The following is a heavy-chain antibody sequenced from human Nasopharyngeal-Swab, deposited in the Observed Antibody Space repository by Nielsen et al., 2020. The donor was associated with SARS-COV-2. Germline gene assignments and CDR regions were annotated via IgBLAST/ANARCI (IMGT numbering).Heavy chain of an antibody. J-gene: IGHJ6*02. CDR3: AAGGTGAARPYYYYGMDV. CDR2: INPSGGST. CDR1: GYTFTSYY. Sequence: ASVKVSCKASGYTFTSYYMHWVRQAPGQGLEWMGIINPSGGSTSYAQKFQGRVTMTRDTSTSTVYMELSSLRSEDTAVYYCAAGGTGAARPYYYYGMDVWGQGTTVTVSS. V-gene: IGHV1-46*01. D-gene: IGHD6-6*01.